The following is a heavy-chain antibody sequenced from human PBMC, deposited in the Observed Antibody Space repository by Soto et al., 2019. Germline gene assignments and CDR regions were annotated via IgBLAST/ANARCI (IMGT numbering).Heavy chain of an antibody. CDR1: GGSISSYY. V-gene: IGHV4-59*01. Sequence: SETLSLTCTVSGGSISSYYWSWIRQPPGKGLERIWYIYYSGSTNYNPSLKSRVTISVDTSKNQFSLKLSSVTAPDTAVYYCARGEELRTVLLDYWGQGTLVSVSS. CDR3: ARGEELRTVLLDY. CDR2: IYYSGST. J-gene: IGHJ4*02. D-gene: IGHD1-7*01.